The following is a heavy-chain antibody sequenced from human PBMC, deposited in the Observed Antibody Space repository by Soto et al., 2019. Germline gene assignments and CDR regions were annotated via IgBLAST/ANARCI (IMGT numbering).Heavy chain of an antibody. CDR1: GFTFISYA. CDR2: ISFDGSTE. Sequence: QVQLVESGGGVVQPGRSLRLSCAASGFTFISYAMHWVRQAPGKGLEWVAVISFDGSTEYYANSVKGRFTISRDNSKNTVYLQMNSLRSEDTAVEYCARSRHGAGSYTHFYYGLDVWGQGTTVTVSS. J-gene: IGHJ6*02. D-gene: IGHD3-10*01. CDR3: ARSRHGAGSYTHFYYGLDV. V-gene: IGHV3-30-3*01.